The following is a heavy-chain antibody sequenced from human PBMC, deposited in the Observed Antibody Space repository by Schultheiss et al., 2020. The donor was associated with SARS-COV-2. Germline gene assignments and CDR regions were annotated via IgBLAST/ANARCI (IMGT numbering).Heavy chain of an antibody. D-gene: IGHD6-19*01. CDR2: INHSGST. J-gene: IGHJ5*02. CDR1: GGSISSGGYY. Sequence: SETLSLTCTVSGGSISSGGYYWSWIRQPPGKGLEWIGEINHSGSTNYNPSLKSRVTISVDTSKNQFSLKLSSVTAADTAVYYCARLTAAVAPLFDPWGQGTLVTVSS. CDR3: ARLTAAVAPLFDP. V-gene: IGHV4-39*01.